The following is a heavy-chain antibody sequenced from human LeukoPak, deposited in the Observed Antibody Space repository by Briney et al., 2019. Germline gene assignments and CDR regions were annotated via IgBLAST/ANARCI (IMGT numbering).Heavy chain of an antibody. J-gene: IGHJ4*02. CDR1: GFTFTIYG. Sequence: PGGSLRLSCAASGFTFTIYGMNWLRQAPGKGLEWVANIKQDGSEKYYVDSVKGRFTISRDNAKNSLYLQMNSLRAEDTAVYYCAREKAVASDYWGQGTLVTVSS. CDR3: AREKAVASDY. V-gene: IGHV3-7*03. D-gene: IGHD6-19*01. CDR2: IKQDGSEK.